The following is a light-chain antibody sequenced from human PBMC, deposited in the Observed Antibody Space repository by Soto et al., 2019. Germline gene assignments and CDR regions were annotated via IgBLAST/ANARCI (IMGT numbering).Light chain of an antibody. J-gene: IGKJ2*01. V-gene: IGKV3-11*01. CDR3: QQYGSSLYT. Sequence: EIVLTQSPATLSLSPGESATLSCRASQSINNYLLWYQQKPGQAPRLLTYDASNRAAGIPARFSGSGSGTDFTLTINRLEPEDFAVYYCQQYGSSLYTFGQGTKVDIK. CDR1: QSINNY. CDR2: DAS.